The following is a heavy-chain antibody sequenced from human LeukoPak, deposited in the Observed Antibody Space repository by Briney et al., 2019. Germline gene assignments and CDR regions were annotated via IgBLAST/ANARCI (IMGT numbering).Heavy chain of an antibody. D-gene: IGHD3-16*01. V-gene: IGHV1-8*01. J-gene: IGHJ4*02. Sequence: GASLKVSCKASGYTFTSYDINWVRQATGQGLEWMGWMNPNSGNTGYAQKFQGRVTMTRNTSISTAYMELSSLRSEDTAVYYCASSLITIYAPGDYWGQGTLVTVSS. CDR1: GYTFTSYD. CDR3: ASSLITIYAPGDY. CDR2: MNPNSGNT.